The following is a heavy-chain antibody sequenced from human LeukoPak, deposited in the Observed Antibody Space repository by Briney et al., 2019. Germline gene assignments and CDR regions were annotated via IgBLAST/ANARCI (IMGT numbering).Heavy chain of an antibody. CDR1: GGSISSYY. D-gene: IGHD5-24*01. J-gene: IGHJ4*02. CDR2: IYYSGST. Sequence: SETLSLTCTVSGGSISSYYWSWIRQPPGKGLEWIGYIYYSGSTNYNPSLKSRVTISVDTSKNQFSLKLSSVTAADTAVYYCARVLILYGYNPFDYWGQGTLVTVSS. V-gene: IGHV4-59*12. CDR3: ARVLILYGYNPFDY.